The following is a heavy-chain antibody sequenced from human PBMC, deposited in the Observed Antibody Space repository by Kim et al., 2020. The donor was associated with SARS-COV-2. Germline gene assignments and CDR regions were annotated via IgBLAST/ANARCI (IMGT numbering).Heavy chain of an antibody. CDR1: GFTFSSYA. V-gene: IGHV3-30-3*01. D-gene: IGHD2-2*01. CDR3: ARVGPGYCSSTSCRGKDLWYFDL. Sequence: GGSLRLSCAASGFTFSSYAMHWVRQAPGKGLEWVAVISYDGSNKYYADSVKGRFTISTDNSKNTLYLQMNSLRAEDTAVYYCARVGPGYCSSTSCRGKDLWYFDLWGRGTLVTCSS. CDR2: ISYDGSNK. J-gene: IGHJ2*01.